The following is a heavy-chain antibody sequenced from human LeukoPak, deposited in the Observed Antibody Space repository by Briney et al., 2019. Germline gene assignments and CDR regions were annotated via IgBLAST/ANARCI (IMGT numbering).Heavy chain of an antibody. J-gene: IGHJ4*02. V-gene: IGHV1-46*02. Sequence: GASVKVSCKASGYTFNGYHMHWVRQAPGQGLEWMGIINPSGGSTSYAQKFQGRVTMTRDTSTSTVYMELSSLRSEDTAVYYCASSGVRGVIFPDYWGQGTLVTVSS. D-gene: IGHD3-10*01. CDR3: ASSGVRGVIFPDY. CDR2: INPSGGST. CDR1: GYTFNGYH.